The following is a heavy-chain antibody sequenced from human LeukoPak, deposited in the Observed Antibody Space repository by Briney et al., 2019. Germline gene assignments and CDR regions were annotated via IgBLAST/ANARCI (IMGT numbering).Heavy chain of an antibody. D-gene: IGHD3-10*01. CDR2: ISWNSGSI. CDR3: AKDKGRWHYDAFDI. CDR1: GFTVSSNY. V-gene: IGHV3-9*01. Sequence: GGSLRLSCAASGFTVSSNYMSWVRQAPGKGLEWVSGISWNSGSIGYADSVKGRFTISRDNAKNSLYLQMNSLRAEDTALYYCAKDKGRWHYDAFDIWGQGTMVTVSS. J-gene: IGHJ3*02.